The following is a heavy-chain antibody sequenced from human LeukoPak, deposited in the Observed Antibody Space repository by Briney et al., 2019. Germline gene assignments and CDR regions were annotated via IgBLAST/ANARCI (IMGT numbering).Heavy chain of an antibody. Sequence: PSETLSLTCTVSGGSISSYYWSWIRQPPGKGLEWIGYIYYSGSTNYNPSLKSRVTISVDTSKNQFSLKLSSVTAADTAVCYCARGGSGWYYYYYYMDVWGKGTTVTISS. CDR1: GGSISSYY. CDR2: IYYSGST. V-gene: IGHV4-59*01. CDR3: ARGGSGWYYYYYYMDV. J-gene: IGHJ6*03. D-gene: IGHD6-19*01.